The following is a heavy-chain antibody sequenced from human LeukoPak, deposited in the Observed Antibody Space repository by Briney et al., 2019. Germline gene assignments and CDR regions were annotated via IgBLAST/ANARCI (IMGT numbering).Heavy chain of an antibody. J-gene: IGHJ4*02. CDR3: ARGECSSTSCYADDH. CDR2: IIPIFGTA. CDR1: GGTFSSYA. Sequence: XVKVSCKASGGTFSSYAISWVRQAPGQGIEWMGGIIPIFGTANYAQKFQGRVTINTDESTTTAYIELSSLRSEDTAVYYCARGECSSTSCYADDHWGQGTLVTVSS. V-gene: IGHV1-69*05. D-gene: IGHD2-2*01.